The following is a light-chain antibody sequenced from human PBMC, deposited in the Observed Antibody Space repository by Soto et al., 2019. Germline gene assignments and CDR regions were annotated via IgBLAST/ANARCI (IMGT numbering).Light chain of an antibody. V-gene: IGLV2-23*03. Sequence: QSAPTQPASVSGSPGQSITISCTGTSSDVGSYNLVSWYQQHPGKAPKLMIYEGSKRPSGVSNRFSGSKSGNTASLTISGLQAEDEADYYCCSYAGSSTFFDVFGTGTKLTVL. CDR1: SSDVGSYNL. CDR2: EGS. CDR3: CSYAGSSTFFDV. J-gene: IGLJ1*01.